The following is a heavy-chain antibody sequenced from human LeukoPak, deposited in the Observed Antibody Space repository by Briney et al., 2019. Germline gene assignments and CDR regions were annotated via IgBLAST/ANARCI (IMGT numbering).Heavy chain of an antibody. Sequence: GGSLRLSCAASGFTFSSYAMHWVRQAPGKGLEWVAVISYDGSNKYYADSEKGRFTISRDNSKNTLYLQMNSLRAEDTAVYHSARDGFYGSGSYPYYLDVWGKGTTVTVSS. V-gene: IGHV3-30*04. CDR1: GFTFSSYA. J-gene: IGHJ6*03. CDR3: ARDGFYGSGSYPYYLDV. CDR2: ISYDGSNK. D-gene: IGHD3-10*01.